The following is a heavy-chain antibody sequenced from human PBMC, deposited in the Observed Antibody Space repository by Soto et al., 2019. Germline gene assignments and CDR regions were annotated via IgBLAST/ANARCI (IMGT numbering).Heavy chain of an antibody. CDR2: IWDDGSNK. CDR3: ARDLYGSSTRCQDY. D-gene: IGHD2-2*01. Sequence: GGSLRLSCAASGFTFSSYGMHWVRQAPGKGLEWVAVIWDDGSNKYYADSVKGRFTISRDNYKNTLYLQMNRLREEDRAVYYCARDLYGSSTRCQDYWGQGTLVTVSS. V-gene: IGHV3-33*01. CDR1: GFTFSSYG. J-gene: IGHJ4*02.